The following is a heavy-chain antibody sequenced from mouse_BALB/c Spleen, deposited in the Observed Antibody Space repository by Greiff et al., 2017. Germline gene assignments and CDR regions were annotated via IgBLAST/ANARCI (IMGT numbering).Heavy chain of an antibody. V-gene: IGHV3-2*02. D-gene: IGHD1-1*01. CDR3: ARGTTVVATDYFDY. CDR2: ISYSGST. J-gene: IGHJ2*01. CDR1: GYSITSDYA. Sequence: EVQLVESGPGLVKPSQSLSLTCTVTGYSITSDYAWNWIRQFPGNKLEWMGYISYSGSTSYNPSLKSRISITRDTSKNQFFLQLNSVTTEDTATYYCARGTTVVATDYFDYWGQGTTLTVSS.